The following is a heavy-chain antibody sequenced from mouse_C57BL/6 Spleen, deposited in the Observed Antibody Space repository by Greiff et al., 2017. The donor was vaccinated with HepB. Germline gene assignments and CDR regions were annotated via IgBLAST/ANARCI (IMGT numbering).Heavy chain of an antibody. V-gene: IGHV1-7*01. CDR1: GYSFTTYW. CDR3: VSGYDAFAY. CDR2: INPSSDYT. J-gene: IGHJ3*01. Sequence: QVQLKQSGAELAKPGASVKLSCKASGYSFTTYWMHWVKQRPGQGLEWIGYINPSSDYTKYNQKFKDKATLTADKSSSTADMHLSSLTYEDSAVYYCVSGYDAFAYWGQGTLVTVSA. D-gene: IGHD2-2*01.